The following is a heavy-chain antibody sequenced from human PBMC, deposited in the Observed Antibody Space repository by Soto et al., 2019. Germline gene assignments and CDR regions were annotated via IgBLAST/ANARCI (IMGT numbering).Heavy chain of an antibody. CDR1: GFTFSSYA. CDR3: ARDLKRLVPEGFDY. Sequence: GESLKISCAASGFTFSSYAMHWVRQAPGKGLEWVAVISYDGSNKYYADSVKGRFTISRDNSKNTLYLQMNSLRAEDTAVYYCARDLKRLVPEGFDYWGQGTLVTVS. D-gene: IGHD6-13*01. CDR2: ISYDGSNK. J-gene: IGHJ4*02. V-gene: IGHV3-30-3*01.